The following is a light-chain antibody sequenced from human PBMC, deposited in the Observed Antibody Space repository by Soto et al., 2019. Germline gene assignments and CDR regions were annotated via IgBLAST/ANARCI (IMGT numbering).Light chain of an antibody. CDR2: WAS. CDR3: QQYYDTQRT. CDR1: QSGWSTYNSRNS. J-gene: IGKJ1*01. V-gene: IGKV4-1*01. Sequence: DIVMTQSPDSLAVSLGERATINCKSSQSGWSTYNSRNSLAWYQQKPGQPPKVLIYWASTRESGVPDRFSGGGSGTYFSLTISRLQAEDVALYYCQQYYDTQRTFEQGPKVEIK.